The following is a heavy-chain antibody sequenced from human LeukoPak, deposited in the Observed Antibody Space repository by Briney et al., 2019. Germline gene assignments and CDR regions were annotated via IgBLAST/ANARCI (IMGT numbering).Heavy chain of an antibody. Sequence: GGSLRLSCAASGFTFSSYSMNWVRQAPGKGLEWVSSISSSSSYIYYADSVRGRFTISRDNAKNSLYLQMNSLRAEDTAVYYCARSGQQLEFDYWGQGTLVTVSS. CDR3: ARSGQQLEFDY. CDR1: GFTFSSYS. V-gene: IGHV3-21*01. CDR2: ISSSSSYI. J-gene: IGHJ4*02. D-gene: IGHD6-13*01.